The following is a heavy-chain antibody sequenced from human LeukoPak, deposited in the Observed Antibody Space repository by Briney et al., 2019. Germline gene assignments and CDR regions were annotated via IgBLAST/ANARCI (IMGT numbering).Heavy chain of an antibody. Sequence: GGSLRLSCAASGFTFSSYSMNWVRQAPGKGLEWVSSISSSSSYIYYADSVKGRFTISRDNAKNSLYLQMNSLRAEDTAVYYCARGTYDFWSGYYISGAFDIWGQGTMVTVSS. CDR1: GFTFSSYS. V-gene: IGHV3-21*01. CDR3: ARGTYDFWSGYYISGAFDI. J-gene: IGHJ3*02. D-gene: IGHD3-3*01. CDR2: ISSSSSYI.